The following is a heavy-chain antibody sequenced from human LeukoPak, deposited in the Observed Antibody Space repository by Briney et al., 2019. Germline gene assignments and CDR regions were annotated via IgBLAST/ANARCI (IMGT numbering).Heavy chain of an antibody. CDR2: IYPGDSDS. CDR1: GYNFTSHW. D-gene: IGHD1-26*01. V-gene: IGHV5-51*01. CDR3: ARLSGSYFH. J-gene: IGHJ4*02. Sequence: GESLKISCKGSGYNFTSHWIGWVRQMPGKGLEWMGIIYPGDSDSRQSPSLRGQVTISADKSINTAYLQWNSLKASDTAMYYCARLSGSYFHWGQGTLVTVSS.